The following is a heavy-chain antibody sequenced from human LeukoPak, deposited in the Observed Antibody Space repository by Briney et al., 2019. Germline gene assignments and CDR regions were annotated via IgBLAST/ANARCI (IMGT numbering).Heavy chain of an antibody. CDR2: ISGTGDTT. Sequence: PGGSLRLSCAASGFTFSSYAMSWVRQAPGKGLEWVSGISGTGDTTFYADSVKGRFTISRDNSKITLYLQMNSLRAEDTAVYYCAKPERDYDIWSGYYGKWGQGTLVTVSS. D-gene: IGHD3-3*01. CDR1: GFTFSSYA. J-gene: IGHJ4*02. CDR3: AKPERDYDIWSGYYGK. V-gene: IGHV3-23*01.